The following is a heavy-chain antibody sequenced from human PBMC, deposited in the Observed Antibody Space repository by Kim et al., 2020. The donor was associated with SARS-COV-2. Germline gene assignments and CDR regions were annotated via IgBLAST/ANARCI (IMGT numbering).Heavy chain of an antibody. J-gene: IGHJ4*02. V-gene: IGHV1-69*04. CDR3: ARGGIAAAFDY. D-gene: IGHD6-13*01. Sequence: NSATKFQGRVTVTAEKSTGTAYMELSSLRSEDTAVYYCARGGIAAAFDYWGQGTLVTVSS.